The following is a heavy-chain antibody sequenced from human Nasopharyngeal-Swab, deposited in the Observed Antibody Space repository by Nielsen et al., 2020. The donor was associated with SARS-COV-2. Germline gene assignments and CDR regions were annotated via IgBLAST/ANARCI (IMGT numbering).Heavy chain of an antibody. J-gene: IGHJ3*01. CDR3: ARVDVHDAFDV. Sequence: GESLKISCAASGFTFSSYWMHWVRRAPGEGLVWVSRMNSDGSRTSYADSVKGRFTISRDNAKNTLYLQMNSLRAEDTAVYYCARVDVHDAFDVWGQGTMVTVSS. CDR1: GFTFSSYW. D-gene: IGHD3-16*01. CDR2: MNSDGSRT. V-gene: IGHV3-74*01.